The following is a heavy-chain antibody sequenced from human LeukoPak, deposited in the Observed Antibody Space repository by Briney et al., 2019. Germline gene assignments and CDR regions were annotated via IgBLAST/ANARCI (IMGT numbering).Heavy chain of an antibody. V-gene: IGHV3-53*01. CDR1: GFTVITND. CDR2: LYSDGNT. CDR3: ARGVEPLAANTLAY. D-gene: IGHD1-14*01. J-gene: IGHJ4*02. Sequence: GGSLRLSCAASGFTVITNDMNWVRQAPGKGLEWVSVLYSDGNTKYGDSVQGGFTISRENSKNTLYLEMNSLSPDDTAVYYCARGVEPLAANTLAYWGQGTLVTVSS.